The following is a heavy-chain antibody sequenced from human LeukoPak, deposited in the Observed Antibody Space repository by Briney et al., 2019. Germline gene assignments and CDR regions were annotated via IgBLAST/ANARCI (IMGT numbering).Heavy chain of an antibody. V-gene: IGHV3-74*01. J-gene: IGHJ6*02. CDR3: AKAKFFGSEGYGMDV. Sequence: GGSLRLSCAASGFTFSSDWMHWVRQVPGEGLVWVSRINGDGSSTAYADSVKGRFTISRDNAKNTLYLQMNSLRVEDTAVYYCAKAKFFGSEGYGMDVWGQGTTVTVSS. CDR1: GFTFSSDW. D-gene: IGHD3-10*01. CDR2: INGDGSST.